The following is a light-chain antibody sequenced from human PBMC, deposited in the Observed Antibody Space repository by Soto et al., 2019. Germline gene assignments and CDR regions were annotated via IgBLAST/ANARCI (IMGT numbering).Light chain of an antibody. V-gene: IGLV2-8*01. J-gene: IGLJ2*01. CDR1: SSDIGSYNY. Sequence: HSALTQPPSASGSPGQSVTISCTGTSSDIGSYNYVSWYQQHPDKAPKLMIYEVNKRPSGVPDRFSGSKSGNTASLTVSGLQAEDEADYYCTSYAGYNNPVVFGGGTKLTVL. CDR3: TSYAGYNNPVV. CDR2: EVN.